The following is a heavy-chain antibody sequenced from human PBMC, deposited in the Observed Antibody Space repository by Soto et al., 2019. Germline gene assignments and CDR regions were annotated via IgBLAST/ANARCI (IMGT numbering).Heavy chain of an antibody. Sequence: TGGSLRLSCAASGVTFSSYVMSWVRQAPGKGLEWVSSISGNGDSTYYADSVKGRFTISRDNSKDTLFLQMNSLRAEDTAVYYCAKEYCTSTSCYAGYNWFDPWGQGTPVTVSS. J-gene: IGHJ5*02. CDR2: ISGNGDST. CDR1: GVTFSSYV. V-gene: IGHV3-23*01. CDR3: AKEYCTSTSCYAGYNWFDP. D-gene: IGHD2-2*01.